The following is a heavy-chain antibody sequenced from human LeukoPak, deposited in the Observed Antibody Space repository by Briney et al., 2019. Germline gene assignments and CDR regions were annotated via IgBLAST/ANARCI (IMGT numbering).Heavy chain of an antibody. D-gene: IGHD3-10*01. CDR1: GGTFNSYA. CDR2: MIPIFGTA. J-gene: IGHJ4*02. Sequence: ASVKVSCKASGGTFNSYAISWVRQAPGQGLEWMGGMIPIFGTANYAQKFQGRVTITPDESTGTAYMELTSLRSEDTGVYYFVRVRGYRGFLFYFDYWGQRTLVTVSS. V-gene: IGHV1-69*13. CDR3: VRVRGYRGFLFYFDY.